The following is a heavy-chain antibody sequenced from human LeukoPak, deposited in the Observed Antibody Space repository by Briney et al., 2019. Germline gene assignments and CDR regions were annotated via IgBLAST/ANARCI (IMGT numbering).Heavy chain of an antibody. CDR3: ARHHSGHDYFDY. Sequence: GGSLRLSCAASGFTFSSYSMNWVRQAPGKGLEWVSSISSSSSYIYYADSVKGRFTISRDNAKNSLYLQMNSLRAEDTAVYYCARHHSGHDYFDYWGQGTLVTVSS. J-gene: IGHJ4*02. D-gene: IGHD5-12*01. CDR2: ISSSSSYI. CDR1: GFTFSSYS. V-gene: IGHV3-21*04.